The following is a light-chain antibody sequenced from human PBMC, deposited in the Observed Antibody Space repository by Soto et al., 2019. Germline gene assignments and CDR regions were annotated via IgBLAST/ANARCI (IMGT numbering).Light chain of an antibody. V-gene: IGKV3-20*01. CDR1: QSFSGNY. J-gene: IGKJ4*01. Sequence: EVVLTQSPGTLSLSPGERVTLSCRASQSFSGNYLTWYQHKPGQAPRLLIYGSYHRATGIPDRFSGGGSGTDSTLTISRLEPEDFAVYYCQQFSSYPLTFGGGTKVDIK. CDR3: QQFSSYPLT. CDR2: GSY.